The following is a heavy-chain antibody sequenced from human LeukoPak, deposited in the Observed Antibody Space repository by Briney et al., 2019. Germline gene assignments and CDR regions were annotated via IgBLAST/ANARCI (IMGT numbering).Heavy chain of an antibody. V-gene: IGHV4-4*09. J-gene: IGHJ2*01. Sequence: PSETLSLTCTGSGGFISSYYWSWIRQPPGKGLEWIGYIYTSGSTNYNPSLKSRVTISVDTSKNQFSLKLTSVTAADTAVYHCARHRDSGDYFWYFDLWGRGTLVTVSS. CDR3: ARHRDSGDYFWYFDL. CDR1: GGFISSYY. CDR2: IYTSGST. D-gene: IGHD4-17*01.